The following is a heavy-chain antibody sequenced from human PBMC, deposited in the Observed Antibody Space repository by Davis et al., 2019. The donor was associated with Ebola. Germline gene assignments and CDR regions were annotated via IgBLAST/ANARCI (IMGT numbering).Heavy chain of an antibody. Sequence: GESLKISCKGSGYNFAIYWVGWVRQMPGKGLEWMGIIYPGDSETRYSPSFQGQVTISADKSISTAYLQWSSLKASDTAMYYCARCRHDSNGYYCDFWGQGTLVTVSS. CDR3: ARCRHDSNGYYCDF. V-gene: IGHV5-51*01. CDR1: GYNFAIYW. J-gene: IGHJ4*02. D-gene: IGHD3-22*01. CDR2: IYPGDSET.